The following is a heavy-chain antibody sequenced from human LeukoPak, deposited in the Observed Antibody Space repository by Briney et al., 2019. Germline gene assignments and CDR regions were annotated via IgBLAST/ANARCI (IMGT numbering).Heavy chain of an antibody. CDR3: ARVLLWFGDPDYYNWFDP. Sequence: ASVKVSCKASGYTFTGYYMHWVRQAPGQGLEWMGWINPNSGGTNYAQKVQGRITMTRDTSISTAYMELSRLRSDDTAVYYCARVLLWFGDPDYYNWFDPWGQGTLVTVSS. CDR1: GYTFTGYY. V-gene: IGHV1-2*02. J-gene: IGHJ5*02. CDR2: INPNSGGT. D-gene: IGHD3-10*01.